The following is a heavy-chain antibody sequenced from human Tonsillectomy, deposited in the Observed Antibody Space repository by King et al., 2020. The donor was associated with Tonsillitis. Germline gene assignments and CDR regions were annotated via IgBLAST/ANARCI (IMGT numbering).Heavy chain of an antibody. CDR2: VSGSGAST. Sequence: EVQLVESGGGLVQPGGSLRLSCAASGFTFSSYDMSWVRQAPGKGLEWVSAVSGSGASTYYADSVKGRFTISRDNSKNTLSLQMSSLRAADTAVYYFAKGSPLRGWYRASFDYWGQGTLVTVSS. CDR1: GFTFSSYD. D-gene: IGHD6-19*01. V-gene: IGHV3-23*04. CDR3: AKGSPLRGWYRASFDY. J-gene: IGHJ4*02.